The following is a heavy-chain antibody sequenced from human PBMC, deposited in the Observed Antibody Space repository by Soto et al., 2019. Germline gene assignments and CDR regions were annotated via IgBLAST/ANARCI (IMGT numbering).Heavy chain of an antibody. CDR3: ARGDGFWSGYSYLNY. CDR1: GGSVSNSSHY. D-gene: IGHD3-3*01. Sequence: SETLSLTCTVSGGSVSNSSHYWTWIRQPPGKGLEWIGYVYYTGSINYNPSLHSRVTISVDTSKNQFSLTLSSVTAADTAVYYCARGDGFWSGYSYLNYWGQGTPVTVSS. CDR2: VYYTGSI. J-gene: IGHJ4*02. V-gene: IGHV4-61*01.